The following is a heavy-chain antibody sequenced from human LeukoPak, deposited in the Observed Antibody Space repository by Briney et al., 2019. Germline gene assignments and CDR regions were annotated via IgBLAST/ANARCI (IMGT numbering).Heavy chain of an antibody. Sequence: GGSLRLSCAASGVTFSNAWMNWVRQAPGKGPEWVGRIKSKTDGGTTDYAAPVKGRFTISRDDSKNTLYLQMNSLKTEDTAVYYCTTEMATIPVANFDYWGQGTLVTVSS. CDR1: GVTFSNAW. J-gene: IGHJ4*02. CDR2: IKSKTDGGTT. D-gene: IGHD5-24*01. CDR3: TTEMATIPVANFDY. V-gene: IGHV3-15*07.